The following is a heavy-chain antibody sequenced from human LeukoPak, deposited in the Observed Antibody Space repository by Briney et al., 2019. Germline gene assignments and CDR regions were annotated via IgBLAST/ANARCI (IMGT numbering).Heavy chain of an antibody. D-gene: IGHD3-16*01. CDR1: GFTFSSYE. V-gene: IGHV3-48*03. J-gene: IGHJ4*02. Sequence: GGSLRLSCAASGFTFSSYEMNWVRQAPGKGLEWVSYISSSGSTIYYADSVKGRFTISRDSAKNSLYLQMNSLRAEDTAVYYCARQSDYVWGSYIDYWGQGTLVTVSS. CDR2: ISSSGSTI. CDR3: ARQSDYVWGSYIDY.